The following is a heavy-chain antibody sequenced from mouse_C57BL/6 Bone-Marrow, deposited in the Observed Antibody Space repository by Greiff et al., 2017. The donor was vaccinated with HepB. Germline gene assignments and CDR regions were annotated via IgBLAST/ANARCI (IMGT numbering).Heavy chain of an antibody. CDR2: ISGGGGNT. CDR1: GFTFSSYT. V-gene: IGHV5-9*01. D-gene: IGHD2-13*01. J-gene: IGHJ3*01. Sequence: EVKVVESGGGLVKPGGSLKLSCAASGFTFSSYTMSWVRQTPEKRLEWVATISGGGGNTYYPDSVKGRFTISRDNAKNTLYLQMSSLRSEDTALYYCAREDDGDPAWFAYWGQGTLVTVSA. CDR3: AREDDGDPAWFAY.